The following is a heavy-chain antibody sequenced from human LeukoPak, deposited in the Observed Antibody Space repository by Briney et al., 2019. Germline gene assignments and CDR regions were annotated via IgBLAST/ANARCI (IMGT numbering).Heavy chain of an antibody. CDR3: VRDRNYYEALQRSY. CDR2: ITGAGDTT. D-gene: IGHD3-3*01. V-gene: IGHV3-23*01. Sequence: TGGPLSPSGAASGFTSSTFPMSWVPQDPGGGREWGSSITGAGDTTYYPESVRGRFTISRDNSKNTLYLQMNSLRVEDTALYFCVRDRNYYEALQRSYWGQGTLVTVSS. J-gene: IGHJ4*02. CDR1: GFTSSTFP.